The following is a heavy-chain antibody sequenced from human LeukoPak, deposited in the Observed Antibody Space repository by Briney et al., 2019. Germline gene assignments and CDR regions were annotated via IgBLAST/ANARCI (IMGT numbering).Heavy chain of an antibody. Sequence: GGSLRLSCAASGFTVSRNSMSWVRQPPGKGLEWVSVIYSDGRTYYADSVKGRSTISRDNSKNTLYLQMNSLRAEDTAVYYCARVDYGDDYWGQGTLVTVSS. J-gene: IGHJ4*02. V-gene: IGHV3-66*01. CDR1: GFTVSRNS. D-gene: IGHD4/OR15-4a*01. CDR3: ARVDYGDDY. CDR2: IYSDGRT.